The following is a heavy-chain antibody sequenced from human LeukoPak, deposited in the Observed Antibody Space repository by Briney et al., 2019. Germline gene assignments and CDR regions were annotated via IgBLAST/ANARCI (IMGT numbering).Heavy chain of an antibody. CDR1: GGTFSSYA. D-gene: IGHD3-10*01. CDR3: ARGGTMVRGDIDY. J-gene: IGHJ4*02. CDR2: IIPILGIA. V-gene: IGHV1-69*04. Sequence: SVKVSCKASGGTFSSYAISWVRQAPGQGLEWMGRIIPILGIANYAQKFQGRVTITADKSTSTAYMELSSLRSEDTAVYYCARGGTMVRGDIDYWGQGTLVTVSS.